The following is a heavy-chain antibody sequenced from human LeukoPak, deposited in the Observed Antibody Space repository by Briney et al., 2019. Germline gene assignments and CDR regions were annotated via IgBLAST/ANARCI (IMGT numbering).Heavy chain of an antibody. CDR1: GFTFSNYA. D-gene: IGHD7-27*01. J-gene: IGHJ4*02. CDR2: IGDSGGST. CDR3: ANNWGAVAY. Sequence: GSLRLSCAASGFTFSNYAMNWVRQAPGKGLEWVSSIGDSGGSTQYADSVKGRFTISRDNSKSTLYLQMNSLRTEDTAIYYCANNWGAVAYWGQGTLVTVSS. V-gene: IGHV3-23*01.